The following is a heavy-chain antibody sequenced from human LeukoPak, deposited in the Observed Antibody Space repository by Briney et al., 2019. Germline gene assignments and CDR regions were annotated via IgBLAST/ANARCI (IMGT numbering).Heavy chain of an antibody. V-gene: IGHV4-39*07. CDR3: ARVRSSSWYGGDY. CDR2: INHSGST. CDR1: GGSISSGSYY. J-gene: IGHJ4*02. Sequence: PSETLSLTCTVSGGSISSGSYYWSWIRQPPGKGLEWIGEINHSGSTNYNPSLKSRVTVSVDTSKNQFSLKLSSVTAADTAVYYCARVRSSSWYGGDYWGQGTLVTVSS. D-gene: IGHD6-13*01.